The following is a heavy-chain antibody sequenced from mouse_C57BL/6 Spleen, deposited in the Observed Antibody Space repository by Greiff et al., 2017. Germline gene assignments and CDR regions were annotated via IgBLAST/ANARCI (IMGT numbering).Heavy chain of an antibody. CDR3: ARSVYYGSSPFAY. V-gene: IGHV1-55*01. CDR1: GYTFTSYW. D-gene: IGHD1-1*01. CDR2: IYPGSGST. Sequence: VQLQQPGAELVKPGASVKMSCKASGYTFTSYWITWVKQRPGQGLEWIGDIYPGSGSTNYNEKFKSKATLTVDTSSSTDYMQLSSLTSEDSAVYYCARSVYYGSSPFAYWGQGTLVTVSA. J-gene: IGHJ3*01.